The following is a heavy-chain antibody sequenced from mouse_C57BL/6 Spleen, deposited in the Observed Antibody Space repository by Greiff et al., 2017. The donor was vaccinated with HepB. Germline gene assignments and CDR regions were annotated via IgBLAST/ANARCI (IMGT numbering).Heavy chain of an antibody. CDR2: IHPNSGST. CDR3: ARRAYDGYNGAMDY. V-gene: IGHV1-64*01. CDR1: GYTFTSYW. D-gene: IGHD2-3*01. Sequence: VQLQQPGAELVKPGASVKLSCKASGYTFTSYWMHWVKQRPGQGLEWIGMIHPNSGSTNYNEKFKSKATLTVDKSSSTAYMQLSSLTSEDSAVYYCARRAYDGYNGAMDYWGQGTSVTVSS. J-gene: IGHJ4*01.